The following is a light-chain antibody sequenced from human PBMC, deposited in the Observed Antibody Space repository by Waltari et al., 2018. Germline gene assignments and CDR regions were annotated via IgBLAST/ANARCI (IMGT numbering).Light chain of an antibody. CDR1: SSNIGSSS. J-gene: IGLJ1*01. CDR3: AGWDGSLNGYV. CDR2: NNK. Sequence: QSVLTQPPSASGTPGQRVTISCSGSSSNIGSSSVNWYQQPPGTAPKLLIYNNKQRPSGVPDRFSGSKYGTSAFLAISGLQSEDEADYYCAGWDGSLNGYVFGAATKVTVL. V-gene: IGLV1-44*01.